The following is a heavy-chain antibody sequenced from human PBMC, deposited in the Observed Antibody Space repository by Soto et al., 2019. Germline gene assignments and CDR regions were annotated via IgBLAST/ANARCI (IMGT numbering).Heavy chain of an antibody. J-gene: IGHJ3*02. CDR2: ISGSGDFT. CDR1: GFTFSTYA. Sequence: GGSLRLSCAASGFTFSTYAMSWVRQAPGKGLEWVSAISGSGDFTYSADSVTGRFTISRDNFKNTLYLQMNSLRIEDTAVYYCAHPRGYGVFDAYDIWGQGTMVTVSS. V-gene: IGHV3-23*01. CDR3: AHPRGYGVFDAYDI. D-gene: IGHD4-17*01.